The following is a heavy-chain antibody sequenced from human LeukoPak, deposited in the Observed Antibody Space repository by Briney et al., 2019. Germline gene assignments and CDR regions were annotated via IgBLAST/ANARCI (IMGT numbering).Heavy chain of an antibody. J-gene: IGHJ4*02. V-gene: IGHV1-18*01. Sequence: GASVKVSCKASGYNFTTFGISWVRQAPGQGLEWLGWISGHNGNTKYIQNVQGRITMTTDTSASTAYMEPRSLTSDDTAVYYCTREGTASTGIGPYDFWGQGTLVTVSS. D-gene: IGHD6-13*01. CDR3: TREGTASTGIGPYDF. CDR2: ISGHNGNT. CDR1: GYNFTTFG.